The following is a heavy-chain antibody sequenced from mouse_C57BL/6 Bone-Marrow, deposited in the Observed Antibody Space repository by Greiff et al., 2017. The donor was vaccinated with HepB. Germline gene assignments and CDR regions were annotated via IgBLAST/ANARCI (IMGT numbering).Heavy chain of an antibody. CDR3: ARGILPYYFDY. J-gene: IGHJ2*01. Sequence: VQLQQSGPELVKPGASVKISCKASGYTFTDYYMNWVKQSHGKSLEWIGDINPNNGGTSYNQKFKGKATLTVDKSSSTAYMELRSLTSEDSAVYYCARGILPYYFDYWGQGTTLTVSS. CDR2: INPNNGGT. V-gene: IGHV1-26*01. D-gene: IGHD1-1*01. CDR1: GYTFTDYY.